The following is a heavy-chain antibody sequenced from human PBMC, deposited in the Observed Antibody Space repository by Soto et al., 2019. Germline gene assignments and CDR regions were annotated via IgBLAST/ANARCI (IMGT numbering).Heavy chain of an antibody. CDR1: GFTFTNYW. CDR3: AKHEGYCSSTTCSNFDS. Sequence: GESLKISCRGSGFTFTNYWIAWVRQMPGKGLEWMGIIYPGDSDISYSPSFQGQVTISADKSINTAYLHWSSLKASDTAIYYCAKHEGYCSSTTCSNFDSWGQGTLVTVSS. J-gene: IGHJ4*02. D-gene: IGHD2-2*01. V-gene: IGHV5-51*01. CDR2: IYPGDSDI.